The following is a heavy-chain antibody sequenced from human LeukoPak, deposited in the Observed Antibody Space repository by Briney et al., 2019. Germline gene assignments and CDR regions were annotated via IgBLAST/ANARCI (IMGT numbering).Heavy chain of an antibody. CDR1: GYTFTSYG. Sequence: ASVTVSCKASGYTFTSYGISWVRQAPGQGLEWMGWISAYNGNTNYAQKLQGRVTMTTDTSTSTAYMELRSLRSDDTAVYYCARNRVYYYDSSGYFHAFDIWGQGTMVTVSS. V-gene: IGHV1-18*01. D-gene: IGHD3-22*01. CDR2: ISAYNGNT. J-gene: IGHJ3*02. CDR3: ARNRVYYYDSSGYFHAFDI.